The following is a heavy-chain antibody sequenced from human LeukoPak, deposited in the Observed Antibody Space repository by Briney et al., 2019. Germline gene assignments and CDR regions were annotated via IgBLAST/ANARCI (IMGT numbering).Heavy chain of an antibody. Sequence: GGSLRLSCAASGFTFSSYSLNWVRQAPGKGLEWVSYISSGSSTIYYADSVKGRFTISRDNAKNTLYLQMNSLRADDTAVYYCTRGNYDDSPDYWGQGTLVTVSS. V-gene: IGHV3-48*04. D-gene: IGHD4-17*01. CDR3: TRGNYDDSPDY. CDR2: ISSGSSTI. J-gene: IGHJ4*02. CDR1: GFTFSSYS.